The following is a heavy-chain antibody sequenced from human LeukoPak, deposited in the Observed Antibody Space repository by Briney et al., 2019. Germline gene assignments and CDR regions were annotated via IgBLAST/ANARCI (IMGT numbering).Heavy chain of an antibody. V-gene: IGHV4-31*03. Sequence: SETPSLTCTVSGGSISSGGYYWSWIRQHPGKGLEWIGYIYYSGSTYYNPSLKSRVTISVDTSKNQFSLKLSSVTAADTAVYYCARATYYDYVWGSYRKEGYYYYGMDVWGQGTTVTVSS. D-gene: IGHD3-16*02. CDR3: ARATYYDYVWGSYRKEGYYYYGMDV. CDR2: IYYSGST. CDR1: GGSISSGGYY. J-gene: IGHJ6*02.